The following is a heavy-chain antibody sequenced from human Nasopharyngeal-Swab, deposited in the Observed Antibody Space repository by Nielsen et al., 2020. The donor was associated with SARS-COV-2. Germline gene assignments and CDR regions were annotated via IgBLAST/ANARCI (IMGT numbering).Heavy chain of an antibody. CDR1: GYTFTGYY. Sequence: GESLKISCKASGYTFTGYYMHWVRQAPGKGLEWVGGFDPEDGETIYAQKFQGRVTMTEDTSTDTAYMELSSLTSEDTAVYYCTTVAGSYGRFDYWGQGTLVTVSS. J-gene: IGHJ4*02. CDR3: TTVAGSYGRFDY. CDR2: FDPEDGET. D-gene: IGHD1-26*01. V-gene: IGHV1-24*01.